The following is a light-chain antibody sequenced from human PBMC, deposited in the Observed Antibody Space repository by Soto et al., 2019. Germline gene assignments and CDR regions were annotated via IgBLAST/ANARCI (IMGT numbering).Light chain of an antibody. J-gene: IGKJ4*01. Sequence: DIQMTQSPSTLSASVGDRVTITCRASQTINNWLAWYQQKPGKAPKVLIYDVSTLRSGVPSRFSGSGSGTEFTLIISSLQPDDFATYYCQQYNGYFGGGTKVEIK. CDR2: DVS. CDR1: QTINNW. CDR3: QQYNGY. V-gene: IGKV1-5*01.